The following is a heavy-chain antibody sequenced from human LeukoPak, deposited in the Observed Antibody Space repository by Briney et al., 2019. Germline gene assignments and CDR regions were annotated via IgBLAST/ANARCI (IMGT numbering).Heavy chain of an antibody. J-gene: IGHJ3*02. Sequence: GGSLRLSCAASGFTFSSYAMHWVRQAPCKGLEWVAVISYDGSNKYYADSVKGRFTISRDNSKNTLYLQMNSLSAEDTAVYYCARGCGGSCYSTAFDIWGQGTMVTVSS. V-gene: IGHV3-30*04. CDR3: ARGCGGSCYSTAFDI. D-gene: IGHD2-15*01. CDR1: GFTFSSYA. CDR2: ISYDGSNK.